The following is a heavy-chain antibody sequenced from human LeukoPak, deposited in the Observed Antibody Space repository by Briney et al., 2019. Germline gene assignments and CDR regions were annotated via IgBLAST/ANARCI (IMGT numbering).Heavy chain of an antibody. J-gene: IGHJ5*02. V-gene: IGHV4-4*02. CDR1: GGSITSGNW. D-gene: IGHD6-13*01. CDR2: IYHSGST. Sequence: SETLSLTCAVSGGSITSGNWWSWVRQPPGKGLEWIGEIYHSGSTNYNPSLKSRVTISVDKSKNQFSLILSSVTAADTAVYYCARGVPAAGSIRFDPWGQGTLVTVSS. CDR3: ARGVPAAGSIRFDP.